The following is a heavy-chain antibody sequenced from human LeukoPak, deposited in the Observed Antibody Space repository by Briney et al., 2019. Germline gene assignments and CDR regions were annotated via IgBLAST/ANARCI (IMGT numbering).Heavy chain of an antibody. CDR3: ARGDGVIMKY. J-gene: IGHJ4*02. D-gene: IGHD3-10*01. CDR2: IKTDGSST. CDR1: GDSW. V-gene: IGHV3-74*01. Sequence: GGSLRLSCAGSGDSWMHWVRQVPGKGLVWVSRIKTDGSSTSYADSVKGRFTISNDNAEDTLYLQMNSLRAEDTAVYYCARGDGVIMKYWGQGTLVTVSS.